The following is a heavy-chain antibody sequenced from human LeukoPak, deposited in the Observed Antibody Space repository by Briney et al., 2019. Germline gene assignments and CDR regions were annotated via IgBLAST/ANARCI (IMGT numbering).Heavy chain of an antibody. CDR1: GFTFSSYS. CDR3: ARALRAAAGIQDEYYYYMDV. V-gene: IGHV3-21*01. J-gene: IGHJ6*03. CDR2: ISSSSSYI. Sequence: GGSLRLSCAASGFTFSSYSMNWVRQAPGKGLEWVSSISSSSSYIYYADSVKGRFTISRDNAKNSLYLQMNSLRAEDTAVYYCARALRAAAGIQDEYYYYMDVWGKGTTVTVSS. D-gene: IGHD6-13*01.